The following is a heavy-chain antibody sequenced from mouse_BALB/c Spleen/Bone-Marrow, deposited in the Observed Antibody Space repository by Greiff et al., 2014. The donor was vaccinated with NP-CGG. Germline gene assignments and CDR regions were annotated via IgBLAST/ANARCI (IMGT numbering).Heavy chain of an antibody. V-gene: IGHV5-17*02. CDR3: ASDYDYFDY. CDR2: ISSGSGTI. J-gene: IGHJ2*01. CDR1: GFTFSSFG. D-gene: IGHD2-4*01. Sequence: VHVKQSGGGLVQPGGSRKLSCAASGFTFSSFGMHWVRQAPEKGLEWAAYISSGSGTIYYADTVKGRFTISRDNPKNTLFLQMTSLRSEDTAMYYCASDYDYFDYWGQGTTLTVSS.